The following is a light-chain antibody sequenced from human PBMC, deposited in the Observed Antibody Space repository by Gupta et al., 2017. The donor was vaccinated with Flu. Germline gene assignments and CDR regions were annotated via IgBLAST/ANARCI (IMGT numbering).Light chain of an antibody. V-gene: IGLV2-11*01. CDR3: SSHAGRVTWV. Sequence: QSAPTQPRSVSGSPGQSVTISCTGTSNDVGGYNRVSWYEQRPGKAPKLLLYDVTERPSGVPDRFSGSKSGNTASLTISGLQADDEADYYCSSHAGRVTWVFGTGTTVTVL. J-gene: IGLJ1*01. CDR2: DVT. CDR1: SNDVGGYNR.